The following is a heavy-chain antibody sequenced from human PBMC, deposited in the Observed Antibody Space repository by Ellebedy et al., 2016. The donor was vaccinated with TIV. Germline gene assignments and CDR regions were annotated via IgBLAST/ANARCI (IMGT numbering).Heavy chain of an antibody. Sequence: GGSLRLSCAASGFTFSSYAMHWVRQAPGKGLEWVAVISYDGSNKYYADSAKGRFTISRDNSKNTLYLQMDSLRAEDTAVYYCASHYGSGSYYSEFRGMDVWGQGTTVTVSS. D-gene: IGHD3-10*01. J-gene: IGHJ6*02. CDR3: ASHYGSGSYYSEFRGMDV. V-gene: IGHV3-30-3*01. CDR1: GFTFSSYA. CDR2: ISYDGSNK.